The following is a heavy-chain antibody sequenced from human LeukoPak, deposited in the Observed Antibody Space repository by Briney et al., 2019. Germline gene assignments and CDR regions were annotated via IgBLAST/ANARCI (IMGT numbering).Heavy chain of an antibody. CDR3: AKSGVSSGWYIDY. CDR2: IYSGGYT. D-gene: IGHD6-19*01. Sequence: GGSLRLSCAASEFTVSSNYMSWVRQAPGKGLEWVSIIYSGGYTDYADSVKGRFTISRDNSKNTLYLQMNSLRAEDTAVYYCAKSGVSSGWYIDYWGQGTLVTVSS. V-gene: IGHV3-53*05. J-gene: IGHJ4*02. CDR1: EFTVSSNY.